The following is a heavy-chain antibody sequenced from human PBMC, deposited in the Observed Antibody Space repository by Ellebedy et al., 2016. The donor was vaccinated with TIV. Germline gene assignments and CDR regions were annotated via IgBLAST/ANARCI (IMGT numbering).Heavy chain of an antibody. V-gene: IGHV4-61*01. CDR3: ARGLTYYYGSGSAKY. CDR2: IYYSGST. D-gene: IGHD3-10*01. J-gene: IGHJ4*02. CDR1: GGSVSSGSYY. Sequence: SETLSLXXTVSGGSVSSGSYYWSWIRQPPGKGLEWIGYIYYSGSTYYNPSLKSRVTISVDTSKNQFSLKLSSVTAADTAVYYCARGLTYYYGSGSAKYWGQGTLVTVSS.